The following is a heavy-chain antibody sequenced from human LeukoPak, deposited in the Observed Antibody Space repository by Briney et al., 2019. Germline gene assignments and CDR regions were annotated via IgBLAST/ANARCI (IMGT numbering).Heavy chain of an antibody. J-gene: IGHJ5*02. V-gene: IGHV1-2*02. D-gene: IGHD2-2*01. Sequence: ASVKVSCKASGYTFTGYYMHWVRQAPGQGLEWMGWINPNSGGTNYAQKFQGRVTMTRDTSISTAYMELRSLRSDDTAVYYCARGVVVPAAANWFDPWGQGTLVTVSS. CDR1: GYTFTGYY. CDR2: INPNSGGT. CDR3: ARGVVVPAAANWFDP.